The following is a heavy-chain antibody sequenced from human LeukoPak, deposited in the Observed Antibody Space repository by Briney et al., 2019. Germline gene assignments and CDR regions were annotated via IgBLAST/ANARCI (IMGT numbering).Heavy chain of an antibody. Sequence: SETLSLTCTVSGYSISSGYYWGWIRQPPGKGLEWIGSIYHSGSTYYNPSLKSRVTISVDTSKNQFSLKLSSVTAADTAVYYCARERAYYYDSSGYYPHDAFDIWGQGTMVTVSS. CDR1: GYSISSGYY. CDR2: IYHSGST. J-gene: IGHJ3*02. V-gene: IGHV4-38-2*02. CDR3: ARERAYYYDSSGYYPHDAFDI. D-gene: IGHD3-22*01.